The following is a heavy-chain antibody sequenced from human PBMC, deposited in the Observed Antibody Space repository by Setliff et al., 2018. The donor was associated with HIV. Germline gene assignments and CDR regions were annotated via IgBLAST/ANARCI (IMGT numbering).Heavy chain of an antibody. CDR3: ASVPPGREAFHI. J-gene: IGHJ3*02. V-gene: IGHV1-69*13. Sequence: GASVKVSCKASGYTFTGYYMHWVRQAPGQGLEWMGRITPIFGTGNYEQNFQGRVTITADESTSTAYMELSSLRSEDTAVYYCASVPPGREAFHIWGQGTMVTVSS. CDR2: ITPIFGTG. CDR1: GYTFTGYY.